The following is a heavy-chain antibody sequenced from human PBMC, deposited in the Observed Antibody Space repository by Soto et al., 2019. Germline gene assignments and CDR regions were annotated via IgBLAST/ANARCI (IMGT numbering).Heavy chain of an antibody. Sequence: QVQLVQSGAEVKKPGSSVKVSCKASGGAFSSYAISWVRQAPGQWLEWMGGNLPLFNISNYAQKFQGRVTITADEPASTAYMDLSNLTAGDTGVYYCARRQLGYGSGYFDLWGRGTLISVSS. CDR3: ARRQLGYGSGYFDL. V-gene: IGHV1-69*01. D-gene: IGHD3-10*01. CDR2: NLPLFNIS. J-gene: IGHJ2*01. CDR1: GGAFSSYA.